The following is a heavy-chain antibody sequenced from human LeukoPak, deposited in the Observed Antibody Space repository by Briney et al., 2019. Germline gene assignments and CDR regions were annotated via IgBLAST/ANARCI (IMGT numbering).Heavy chain of an antibody. D-gene: IGHD4-17*01. CDR2: IHSSGAT. V-gene: IGHV4-4*07. CDR3: ARRNDYGDYGNY. J-gene: IGHJ4*02. CDR1: GGSMSGYY. Sequence: SETLSLICTVSGGSMSGYYWTWIRLPAGKGLEWIGRIHSSGATNSDPSLRSRVTMSIDTSKNHFSLNLRSVTAADTAVYYCARRNDYGDYGNYWGQGTLVTVSS.